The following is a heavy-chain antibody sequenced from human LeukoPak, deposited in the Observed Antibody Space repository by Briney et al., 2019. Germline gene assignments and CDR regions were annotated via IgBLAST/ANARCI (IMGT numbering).Heavy chain of an antibody. V-gene: IGHV3-23*01. CDR1: GFTFSSYA. D-gene: IGHD2-15*01. CDR2: IPGSGDST. Sequence: TGGSLRLSCAASGFTFSSYAMYWVRQAPGRGLEWVSAIPGSGDSTYYADSVKGRFTISRDNSKNTLYLQMHSLRVEDMAVYYCAKDDAGLPDYWGQGTLVTVSS. CDR3: AKDDAGLPDY. J-gene: IGHJ4*02.